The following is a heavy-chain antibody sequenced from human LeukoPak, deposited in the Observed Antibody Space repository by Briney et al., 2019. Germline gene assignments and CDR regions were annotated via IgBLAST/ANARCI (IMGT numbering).Heavy chain of an antibody. CDR1: GFTFSSYS. J-gene: IGHJ3*02. CDR3: ARDGVLELPDAFDI. D-gene: IGHD1-7*01. Sequence: GGSLRLSCAASGFTFSSYSMNWVRQAPGKGLEWVSSISSSSSYIYYADSVKGRFTISRDNAKNSLYLQMNSLRAEDTAVYYCARDGVLELPDAFDIWGQGTMVTVSS. V-gene: IGHV3-21*01. CDR2: ISSSSSYI.